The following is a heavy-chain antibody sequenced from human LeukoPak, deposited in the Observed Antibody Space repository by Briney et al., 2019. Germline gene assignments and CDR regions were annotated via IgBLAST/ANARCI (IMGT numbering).Heavy chain of an antibody. CDR3: ARANRMVYAIRHTWFDP. J-gene: IGHJ5*02. CDR1: GGSFSGYY. V-gene: IGHV4-34*01. Sequence: KPPETLSLTCAVYGGSFSGYYWSWIRQPPGKGLEWIGEINHSGSTNYNPSLKSRVTISVDTSKNQFSLKLSSVTAADTAVYYCARANRMVYAIRHTWFDPWGQGTLVTVSS. CDR2: INHSGST. D-gene: IGHD2-8*01.